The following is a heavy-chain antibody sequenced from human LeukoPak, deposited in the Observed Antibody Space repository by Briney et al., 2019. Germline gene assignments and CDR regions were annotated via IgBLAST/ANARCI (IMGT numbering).Heavy chain of an antibody. CDR1: GYTFTGYY. D-gene: IGHD1-26*01. Sequence: ASVKVSCKASGYTFTGYYMHWVRQAPGQGLEWMGIINPSGGSTSYAQKFQGRVTMTRDTSTSTVYMELSSLRSEDTAVYYCVRASGSHDAFDIWGQGTMVTVSS. V-gene: IGHV1-46*01. J-gene: IGHJ3*02. CDR2: INPSGGST. CDR3: VRASGSHDAFDI.